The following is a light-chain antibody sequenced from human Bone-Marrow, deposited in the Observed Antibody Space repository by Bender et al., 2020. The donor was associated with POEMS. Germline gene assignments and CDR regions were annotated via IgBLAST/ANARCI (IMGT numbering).Light chain of an antibody. CDR2: EVS. J-gene: IGLJ1*01. CDR3: ISYTSTNTIYV. CDR1: SGDVGGYNF. V-gene: IGLV2-14*01. Sequence: QSALTQPRSVSGSPGQSVTISCTGTSGDVGGYNFVSWYQQLPGKAPKLMIFEVSNRPSQISNRFSGSKSGNTASLTISGLQAEDEADYYCISYTSTNTIYVFGTGTKVTVL.